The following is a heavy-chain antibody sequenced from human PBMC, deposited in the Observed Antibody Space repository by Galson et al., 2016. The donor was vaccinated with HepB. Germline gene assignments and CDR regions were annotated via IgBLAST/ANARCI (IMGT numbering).Heavy chain of an antibody. CDR2: ISSSGSTM. CDR1: GFTFSDYY. J-gene: IGHJ6*02. V-gene: IGHV3-11*01. Sequence: SLRLSCAASGFTFSDYYMGWIRQAPGKGLEWVAYISSSGSTMPYADSVKGRFTISRDNAKNLLFLQMNNLRADDTAVYYCARDGLRIAVKYYFAMDVWGQGTTVTVSS. D-gene: IGHD5-12*01. CDR3: ARDGLRIAVKYYFAMDV.